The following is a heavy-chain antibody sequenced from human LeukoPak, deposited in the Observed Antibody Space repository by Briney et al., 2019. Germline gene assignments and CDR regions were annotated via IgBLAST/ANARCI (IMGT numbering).Heavy chain of an antibody. J-gene: IGHJ5*02. Sequence: SETLSLTCAVFGGSISSNNWWSWVRQPPGKGLEWIGEIYHSGSANHNPSLKSRVTISMDESKSQFSLRLTSVTAADTAVYYCAREGSSGYSIDPWGQGTLVTVSS. CDR1: GGSISSNNW. D-gene: IGHD3-22*01. V-gene: IGHV4-4*02. CDR2: IYHSGSA. CDR3: AREGSSGYSIDP.